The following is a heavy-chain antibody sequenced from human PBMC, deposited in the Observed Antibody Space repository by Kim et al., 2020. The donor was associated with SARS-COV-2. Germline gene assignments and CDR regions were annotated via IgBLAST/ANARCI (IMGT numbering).Heavy chain of an antibody. CDR2: IWYDGSND. Sequence: GGSLRLSCATSGFTFSDHAMHWVRQAPGKGLEWVAVIWYDGSNDNYADSVKGRFSISRDNSGNTLYLQMNRLRDEDTAVYHCARERRDTPRLHYGMDVWGHGTTVTVSS. CDR3: ARERRDTPRLHYGMDV. V-gene: IGHV3-33*01. CDR1: GFTFSDHA. J-gene: IGHJ6*02.